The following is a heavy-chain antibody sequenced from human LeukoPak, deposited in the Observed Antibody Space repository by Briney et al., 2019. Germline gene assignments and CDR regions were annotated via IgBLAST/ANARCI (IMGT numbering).Heavy chain of an antibody. CDR1: GGTSSSYA. V-gene: IGHV1-69*13. Sequence: SVKVSCKASGGTSSSYAISWVRQAPGQGLEWMGGIIPIFGTANYAQKFQGRVTITADESTSTAYMELSSLRSGDTAVYYCARASSGYYDDAFDIWGQGTMVTVSS. CDR3: ARASSGYYDDAFDI. CDR2: IIPIFGTA. J-gene: IGHJ3*02. D-gene: IGHD3-22*01.